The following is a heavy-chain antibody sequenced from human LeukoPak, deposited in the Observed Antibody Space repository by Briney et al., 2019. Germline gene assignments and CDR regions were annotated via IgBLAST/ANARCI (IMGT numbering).Heavy chain of an antibody. D-gene: IGHD4-17*01. CDR3: ARAGDPTVTKGRGWFDP. J-gene: IGHJ5*02. V-gene: IGHV1-18*01. CDR1: GYTFTSYG. CDR2: ISAYNGNT. Sequence: GASVKVSCKASGYTFTSYGISWVRQAPGQGLEWMGWISAYNGNTNYAQKLQGRVTMTTDTSTSTAYMELRSLRSDDTAVYYCARAGDPTVTKGRGWFDPWGQGTLVTVSS.